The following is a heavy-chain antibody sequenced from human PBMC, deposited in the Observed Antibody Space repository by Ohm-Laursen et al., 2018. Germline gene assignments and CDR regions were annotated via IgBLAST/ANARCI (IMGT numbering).Heavy chain of an antibody. CDR2: IGFSSSYI. CDR1: GFTFSSYS. CDR3: ARDRGGYNSNGMDV. Sequence: SLRLSCAASGFTFSSYSLNWVRQAPGKGLEWVSSIGFSSSYIYYADSVKGRFTISRDNSKNTLYLQMNSLRAEDTAVYYCARDRGGYNSNGMDVWGQGTTVTVSS. J-gene: IGHJ6*02. D-gene: IGHD5-24*01. V-gene: IGHV3-21*01.